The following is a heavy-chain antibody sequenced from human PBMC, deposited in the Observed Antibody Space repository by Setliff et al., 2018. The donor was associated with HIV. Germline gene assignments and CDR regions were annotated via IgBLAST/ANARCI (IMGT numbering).Heavy chain of an antibody. Sequence: PSETLSLTCAVYGGSLSGHYWTWIRQPPGEGLEWIGEINHSGKTNYNPSLKSRVTISVDTSKNQFSLKVTSVTAADTAVYYCVTSSSWSSRLNFWGQGMLVTVPS. CDR1: GGSLSGHY. CDR2: INHSGKT. J-gene: IGHJ4*02. D-gene: IGHD6-13*01. CDR3: VTSSSWSSRLNF. V-gene: IGHV4-34*01.